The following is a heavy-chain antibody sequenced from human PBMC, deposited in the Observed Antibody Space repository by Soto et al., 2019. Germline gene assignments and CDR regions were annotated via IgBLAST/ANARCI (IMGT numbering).Heavy chain of an antibody. CDR3: AAEHTAMVPYYFDY. V-gene: IGHV1-58*01. CDR2: IVVGSGNT. Sequence: QMQLVQSGPEVKKPGTSVKVSCKASGFTFTSSAVQWVRQARGQLLEWIGWIVVGSGNTNYAQKFQERVTITRDMSTSTAYMELSSLRSEDTAVYYCAAEHTAMVPYYFDYWGQGTLVTVSS. D-gene: IGHD5-18*01. J-gene: IGHJ4*02. CDR1: GFTFTSSA.